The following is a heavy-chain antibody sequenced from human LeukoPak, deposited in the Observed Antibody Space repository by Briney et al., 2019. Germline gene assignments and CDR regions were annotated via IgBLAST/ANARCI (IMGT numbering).Heavy chain of an antibody. J-gene: IGHJ5*02. CDR3: ATVAEVKAFDP. Sequence: ASVKVSCKASGYTFTSYYMHWVRQAPGQGLEWMGIINPSGGSTSYAQKFQGRVTMTEDTSTDTAYMELSSLRSEDTAVYYCATVAEVKAFDPWGQGTLVTVSS. CDR2: INPSGGST. V-gene: IGHV1-46*01. CDR1: GYTFTSYY. D-gene: IGHD2-21*01.